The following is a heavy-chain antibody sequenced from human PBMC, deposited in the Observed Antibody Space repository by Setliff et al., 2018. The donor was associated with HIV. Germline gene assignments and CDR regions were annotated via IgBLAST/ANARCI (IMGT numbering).Heavy chain of an antibody. Sequence: PSETLSLTCSVFRGSLSSGGYYWSWIRQHPGKGLEWIGYSYHSGSPSYNPSLKSRTTISVDTSKNEFSLKLSSVTAADTAVYYCARMGAARPLYYYGMDVRGRGTTVTVSS. V-gene: IGHV4-31*03. D-gene: IGHD6-6*01. CDR1: RGSLSSGGYY. CDR2: SYHSGSP. CDR3: ARMGAARPLYYYGMDV. J-gene: IGHJ6*02.